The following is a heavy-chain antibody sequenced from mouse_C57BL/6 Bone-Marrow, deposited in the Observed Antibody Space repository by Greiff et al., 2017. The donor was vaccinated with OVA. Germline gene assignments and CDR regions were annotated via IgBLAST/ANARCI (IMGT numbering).Heavy chain of an antibody. J-gene: IGHJ1*03. CDR3: ARKGANWSYWYFDV. CDR1: GFSLTSYA. D-gene: IGHD4-1*01. V-gene: IGHV2-9-1*01. Sequence: VKLVESGPGLVAPSQSLSITCTVSGFSLTSYAISWVRQPPGKGLEWLGVIWTGGGTNYNSALKSRLSISKDNSKSQVFLKMNSLQTDDTARYYCARKGANWSYWYFDVWGTGTTVTVSS. CDR2: IWTGGGT.